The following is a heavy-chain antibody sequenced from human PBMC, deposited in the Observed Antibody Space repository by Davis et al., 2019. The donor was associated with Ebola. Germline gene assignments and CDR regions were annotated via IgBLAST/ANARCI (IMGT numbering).Heavy chain of an antibody. J-gene: IGHJ5*02. V-gene: IGHV3-48*02. CDR3: ARIRFDP. Sequence: PGGSLRLSCAASGFTFSSYSMNWVRQAPGKGLEWVSYISSDSDIMYYADSVKGRFTISRDNAKNSLYLQMNSLRDEDTAVYYCARIRFDPWGQGTLVTVSS. CDR2: ISSDSDIM. CDR1: GFTFSSYS.